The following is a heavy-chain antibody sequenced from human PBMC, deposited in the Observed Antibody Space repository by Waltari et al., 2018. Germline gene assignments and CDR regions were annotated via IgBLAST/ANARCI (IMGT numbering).Heavy chain of an antibody. Sequence: QLQESGPGLVKPSGTLSLSCAVSGDSVTRAHWWSWVRQSPQRGLEWIGQVLSTGKTNYSPSFASRVTMSLDASNNQFSLKVTSATAADTAVYYCARDRGRGLYLDVWGPGTLVTVSP. CDR1: GDSVTRAHW. J-gene: IGHJ4*02. V-gene: IGHV4-4*02. D-gene: IGHD2-15*01. CDR2: VLSTGKT. CDR3: ARDRGRGLYLDV.